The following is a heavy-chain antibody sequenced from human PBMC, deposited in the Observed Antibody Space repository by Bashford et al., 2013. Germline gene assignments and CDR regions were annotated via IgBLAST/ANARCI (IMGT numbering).Heavy chain of an antibody. J-gene: IGHJ4*02. CDR3: ARGGNGKKITMVRGANPTYFDY. CDR2: ISSSSSTI. D-gene: IGHD3-10*01. CDR1: GFTFSSYS. V-gene: IGHV3-48*02. Sequence: GSLRLSCAASGFTFSSYSMNWVRQAPGKGLEWVSYISSSSSTIYYADSVKGRFTISRDNAKNSLYLQMNSLRDEDTAVYYCARGGNGKKITMVRGANPTYFDYVGPGNPGPPSPQ.